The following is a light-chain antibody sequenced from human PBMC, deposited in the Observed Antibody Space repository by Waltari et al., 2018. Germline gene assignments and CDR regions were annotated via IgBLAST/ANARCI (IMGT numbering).Light chain of an antibody. CDR2: RSN. CDR1: SSNIGSNS. CDR3: AAWDDSLSGWV. V-gene: IGLV1-47*01. Sequence: QSVVTQPPSASGTPGQRVAISCSGSSSNIGSNSVYWYQHLPGTAPKVLIYRSNQRPSGVTDRFSGSKSGTSASLAISGLRSEDEADYYWAAWDDSLSGWVFGGGTKLTVL. J-gene: IGLJ3*02.